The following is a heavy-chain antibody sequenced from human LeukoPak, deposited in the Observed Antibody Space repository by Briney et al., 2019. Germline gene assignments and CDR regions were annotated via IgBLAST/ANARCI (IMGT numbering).Heavy chain of an antibody. CDR1: GGTFSSYA. V-gene: IGHV1-69*01. CDR2: IIPIFGTA. Sequence: PGASVKVSCKASGGTFSSYAISWVRQAPGQGLEWMGGIIPIFGTANYAQKFQGRVTITADESTSTAYMELSSLRSEDTAVYYCARDRHGSSAGNFDYWGQGTLVTVSS. CDR3: ARDRHGSSAGNFDY. D-gene: IGHD6-6*01. J-gene: IGHJ4*02.